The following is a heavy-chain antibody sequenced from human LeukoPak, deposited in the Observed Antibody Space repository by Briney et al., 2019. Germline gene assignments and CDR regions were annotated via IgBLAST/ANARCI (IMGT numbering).Heavy chain of an antibody. CDR1: GGSISNYY. CDR2: IYYSGST. D-gene: IGHD6-13*01. V-gene: IGHV4-59*12. Sequence: PSETLSLTCTVSGGSISNYYWSWIRQPPGKGLEWIGYIYYSGSTKYNPSLKSRVTISVDTSKNQFSLRLSSVTAADTAVYYCARPAAADFDYWGQGTLVTVSS. CDR3: ARPAAADFDY. J-gene: IGHJ4*02.